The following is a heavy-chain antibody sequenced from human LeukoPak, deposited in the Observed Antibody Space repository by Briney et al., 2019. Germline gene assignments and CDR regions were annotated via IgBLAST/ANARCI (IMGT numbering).Heavy chain of an antibody. CDR3: VRIYGDGGNWFDP. J-gene: IGHJ5*02. V-gene: IGHV5-51*01. Sequence: GESLQISCQGSGYSFTSYWIGWVRQMPGKGLEWMGIIYPGDSDTRYSPSFQGQVTISADKSISTAYLQWSSLKASDTAMYYCVRIYGDGGNWFDPWGQGTLVTVSS. CDR2: IYPGDSDT. CDR1: GYSFTSYW. D-gene: IGHD4-17*01.